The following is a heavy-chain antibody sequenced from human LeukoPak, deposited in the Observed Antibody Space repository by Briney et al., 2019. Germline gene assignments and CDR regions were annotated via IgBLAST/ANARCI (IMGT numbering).Heavy chain of an antibody. Sequence: SVKVSCKASGGTFSSYAISWVRQAPGQGLEWMGRIIPIFGTANYAQKFQGRVTITTDESTSTACMELSSLRSEDTAVYYCARDGDYNGAFDIWGQGTMVTVSS. CDR3: ARDGDYNGAFDI. CDR1: GGTFSSYA. D-gene: IGHD4-11*01. V-gene: IGHV1-69*05. CDR2: IIPIFGTA. J-gene: IGHJ3*02.